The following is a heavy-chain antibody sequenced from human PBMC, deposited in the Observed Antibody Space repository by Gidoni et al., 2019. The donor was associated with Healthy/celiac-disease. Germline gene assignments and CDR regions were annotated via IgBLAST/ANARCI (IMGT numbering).Heavy chain of an antibody. CDR1: GGSISRSNW. J-gene: IGHJ5*02. D-gene: IGHD3-22*01. CDR3: ARSPNSSGYYRWFDP. V-gene: IGHV4-4*02. CDR2: IYHSGST. Sequence: QVQLQESGPGLVKPSGPLSLTCAVSGGSISRSNWWSWVRQPPGKGLEWIGEIYHSGSTNYNPSLKSRVTISVDKSKNQFSLKLSSVTAADTAVYYCARSPNSSGYYRWFDPWGQGTLVTVSS.